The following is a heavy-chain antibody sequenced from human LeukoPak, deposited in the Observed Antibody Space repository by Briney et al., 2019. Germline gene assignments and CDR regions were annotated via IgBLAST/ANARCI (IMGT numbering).Heavy chain of an antibody. CDR2: IRSRANSYAT. CDR3: TREVGAKY. Sequence: GGSLRLSCAASVFTFSGSAMHWVRQASGKGLEWVGRIRSRANSYATAYAASVKGRFTISRDDSKNTAYLQMNSLKTEDTAVYYCTREVGAKYWGQGTLVTVSS. J-gene: IGHJ4*02. V-gene: IGHV3-73*01. CDR1: VFTFSGSA. D-gene: IGHD1-26*01.